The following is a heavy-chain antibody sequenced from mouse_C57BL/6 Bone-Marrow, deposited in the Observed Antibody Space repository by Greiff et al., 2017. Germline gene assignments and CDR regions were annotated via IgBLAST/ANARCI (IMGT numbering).Heavy chain of an antibody. V-gene: IGHV1-81*01. CDR3: AIPLWYYAMDY. J-gene: IGHJ4*01. Sequence: VKLMQPGAELARPGASVKLSCKASGYTFTSYGMRWVKQRTGQGLEWIGEIYPRSGNTYYTEKFKGKATLTADKPSSTAYMELRSLTAADSAVYFWAIPLWYYAMDYWGQGTSVTVSS. CDR2: IYPRSGNT. D-gene: IGHD1-1*02. CDR1: GYTFTSYG.